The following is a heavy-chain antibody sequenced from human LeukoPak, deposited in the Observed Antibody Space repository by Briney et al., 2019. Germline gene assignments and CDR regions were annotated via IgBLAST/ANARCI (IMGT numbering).Heavy chain of an antibody. CDR2: IHSNGADT. V-gene: IGHV3-64*01. CDR3: ARGRRTPAYGSGSYYRDWFDP. Sequence: GGSLRLSCAASGFMFSNYAMHWVRRAPGKGLEYVSSIHSNGADTYYANSVRGRFTISRDNSKNTLYLQMDSLRAEDMAVYYCARGRRTPAYGSGSYYRDWFDPWGQGTLVTVSS. D-gene: IGHD3-10*01. J-gene: IGHJ5*02. CDR1: GFMFSNYA.